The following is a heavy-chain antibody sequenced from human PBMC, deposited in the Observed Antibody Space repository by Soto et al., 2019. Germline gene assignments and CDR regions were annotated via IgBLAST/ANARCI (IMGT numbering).Heavy chain of an antibody. CDR1: GLTFHGHG. V-gene: IGHV3-30*18. D-gene: IGHD1-26*01. Sequence: GGSLRLSCAASGLTFHGHGMHWVRQAPGKGLEWVAVISFDGLNKYYADSVKGRFTISRDNSNATLYLQMNTVRAEDTSVYYCAQDRSGSFPFYYGMDVWGQGTTVTVSS. J-gene: IGHJ6*02. CDR3: AQDRSGSFPFYYGMDV. CDR2: ISFDGLNK.